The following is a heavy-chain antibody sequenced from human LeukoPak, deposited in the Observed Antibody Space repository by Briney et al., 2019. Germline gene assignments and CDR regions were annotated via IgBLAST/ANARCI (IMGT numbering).Heavy chain of an antibody. Sequence: GASVKVSCKASGYSFSDYYTHWVRQAPGQGLEWMGWINSKSGGTNYAQKFQGRVTMTWDTSINTAYMELNRLRSDDTAFYYCATEPDPTAVPGGFDPWGQGTLVSVSS. D-gene: IGHD1-14*01. CDR2: INSKSGGT. V-gene: IGHV1-2*02. CDR3: ATEPDPTAVPGGFDP. J-gene: IGHJ5*01. CDR1: GYSFSDYY.